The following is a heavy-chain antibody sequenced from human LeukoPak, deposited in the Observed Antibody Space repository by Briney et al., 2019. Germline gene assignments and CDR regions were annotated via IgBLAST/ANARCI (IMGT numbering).Heavy chain of an antibody. CDR1: GFTFSSYT. CDR3: ARDKSGSDSARGAVIDI. J-gene: IGHJ3*02. V-gene: IGHV3-48*02. Sequence: PGGSLRLSCAASGFTFSSYTMNWVRKAPGKGPEWISYISSSSSIMYYADSVKGRFSISRDNAKNSLYLQMNSLRDEDTAVYYCARDKSGSDSARGAVIDICGQGAIVTVSS. CDR2: ISSSSSIM. D-gene: IGHD1-26*01.